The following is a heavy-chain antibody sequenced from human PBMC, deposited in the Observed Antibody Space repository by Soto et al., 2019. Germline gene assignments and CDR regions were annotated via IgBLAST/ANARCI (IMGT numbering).Heavy chain of an antibody. D-gene: IGHD1-26*01. CDR2: ISHRSLTI. J-gene: IGHJ4*02. Sequence: GASLRLSCAASGFTFSDHYMAWFRQSPERGLEWLAYISHRSLTIYHARSVKERFTISRDDATDSLYLQMNSLRIEDKAAYFHARGGRSYPFDYWAQGTVVPVSS. CDR1: GFTFSDHY. CDR3: ARGGRSYPFDY. V-gene: IGHV3-11*01.